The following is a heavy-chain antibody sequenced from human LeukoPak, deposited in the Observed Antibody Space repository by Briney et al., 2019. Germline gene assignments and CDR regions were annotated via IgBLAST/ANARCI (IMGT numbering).Heavy chain of an antibody. V-gene: IGHV3-53*01. J-gene: IGHJ1*01. CDR3: ARARRDGYNSVGFQH. CDR2: IYSGGSI. D-gene: IGHD5-24*01. Sequence: GGSLRLSCAASGFTVSSNYMSWVRQAPGKGLEWVSVIYSGGSIYYADSVKGRFTISRDNSKNTLYLQMNSLRAEDTAVYYCARARRDGYNSVGFQHWGQGTLVTVSS. CDR1: GFTVSSNY.